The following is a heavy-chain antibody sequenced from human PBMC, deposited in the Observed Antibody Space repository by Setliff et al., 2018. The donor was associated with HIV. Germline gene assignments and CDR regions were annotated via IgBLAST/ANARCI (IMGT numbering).Heavy chain of an antibody. V-gene: IGHV4-59*06. CDR3: ARDGWGCSCGSCYSQGNYYYMDV. CDR1: GGSISSYY. D-gene: IGHD2-15*01. CDR2: IYYSGST. Sequence: SETLSLTCTVSGGSISSYYWSWIRQPPGKGVEWIGYIYYSGSTYYNPSLNSRVTISVDTSKNQFSLKLSSVTAADTAVYYCARDGWGCSCGSCYSQGNYYYMDVWGKGTTVTVSS. J-gene: IGHJ6*03.